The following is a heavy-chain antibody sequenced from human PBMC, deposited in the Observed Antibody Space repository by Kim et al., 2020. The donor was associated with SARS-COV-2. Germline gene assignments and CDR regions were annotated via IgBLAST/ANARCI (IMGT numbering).Heavy chain of an antibody. V-gene: IGHV4-59*01. CDR1: GGSISSYY. CDR2: IYYSGNT. D-gene: IGHD3-10*01. J-gene: IGHJ5*02. Sequence: SETLSLTCTVSGGSISSYYWSWIRQPPGKGLEWIGYIYYSGNTNYNPSLKSRVTISVDTSRKQFSLKLSSVTAADTAMYYCARAAKRFGVFDPWGQGTLVTVSS. CDR3: ARAAKRFGVFDP.